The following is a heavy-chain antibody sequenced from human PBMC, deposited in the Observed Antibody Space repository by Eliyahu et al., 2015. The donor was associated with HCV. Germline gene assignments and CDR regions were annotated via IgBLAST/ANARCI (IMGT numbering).Heavy chain of an antibody. CDR1: GFTFSSYG. Sequence: QVQLVESGGGVVQPGRSLRLSCAASGFTFSSYGMHWVRQAPGKGVEWVAVIWYDGSNKYYADSVKGRFTISRDNSKNTLYLQMNSLRAEDTAVYYCATLTIAVAMKDAFDIWGQGTMVTVSS. V-gene: IGHV3-33*08. CDR2: IWYDGSNK. CDR3: ATLTIAVAMKDAFDI. J-gene: IGHJ3*02. D-gene: IGHD6-19*01.